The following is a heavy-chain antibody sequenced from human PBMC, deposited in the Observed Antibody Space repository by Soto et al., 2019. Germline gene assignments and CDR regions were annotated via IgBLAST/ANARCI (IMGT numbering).Heavy chain of an antibody. V-gene: IGHV4-39*01. D-gene: IGHD3-3*01. CDR1: GGSISSSSYY. CDR3: AIHRYDFWSGAVHWFDP. Sequence: QLQLQESGPGLVKPSETLSLTCTVSGGSISSSSYYWGWIRQPPGKGLEWIGCIYYSGSTYYNPFLQSRVTISVDTSKNQFYLKLSSVTAADTAVYYCAIHRYDFWSGAVHWFDPWGQGTLVTVSS. J-gene: IGHJ5*02. CDR2: IYYSGST.